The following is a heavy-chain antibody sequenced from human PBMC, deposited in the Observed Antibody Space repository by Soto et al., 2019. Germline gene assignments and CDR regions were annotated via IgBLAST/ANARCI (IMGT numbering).Heavy chain of an antibody. V-gene: IGHV1-3*04. CDR1: GYTFTTYA. CDR3: ARSRVRGGYYFDY. CDR2: INTGNGNT. D-gene: IGHD3-16*01. J-gene: IGHJ4*02. Sequence: QVQVVQSGAEVKKPGASVKVSCKASGYTFTTYAIHWVRQAPGQSLEWMGWINTGNGNTYYSQKMQARVTITRDTSASTAHMELSRLRSEDTAVYYCARSRVRGGYYFDYWGQGALVTVSS.